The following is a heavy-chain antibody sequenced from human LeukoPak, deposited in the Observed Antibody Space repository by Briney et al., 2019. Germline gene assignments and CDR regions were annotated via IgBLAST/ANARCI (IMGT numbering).Heavy chain of an antibody. J-gene: IGHJ6*03. D-gene: IGHD1-26*01. CDR1: GFTFSSYA. Sequence: PGGSLRLSCVVSGFTFSSYAMSWVRQAPGKGLEWVSGISGSGGSTYYADSVKGRFTISRDNAKNSLYLQMNSLRAEDTAVYYCARDPYSGSYGNYYYYFMDVWGKGTTVTISS. CDR2: ISGSGGST. CDR3: ARDPYSGSYGNYYYYFMDV. V-gene: IGHV3-23*01.